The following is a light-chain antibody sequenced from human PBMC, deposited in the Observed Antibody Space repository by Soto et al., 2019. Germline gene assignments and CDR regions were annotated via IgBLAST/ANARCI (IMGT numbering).Light chain of an antibody. CDR2: DAS. CDR1: QSIGSS. V-gene: IGKV1-5*01. J-gene: IGKJ1*01. Sequence: DIQMTQSPSTLSASVGDRVTITCRASQSIGSSLAWYQQKPGKGPKLLIYDASTLESGVPSRFSGSGFGTEFAPTISSLQPEDFATYYCQQANSFPWTFGQGTKVDIK. CDR3: QQANSFPWT.